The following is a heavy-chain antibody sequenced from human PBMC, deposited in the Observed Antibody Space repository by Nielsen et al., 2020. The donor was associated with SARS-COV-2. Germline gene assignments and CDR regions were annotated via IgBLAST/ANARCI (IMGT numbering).Heavy chain of an antibody. CDR1: GGSISTSS. CDR3: ARGGNSYGDVSF. D-gene: IGHD5-18*01. J-gene: IGHJ4*02. Sequence: SETLSLTCAVSGGSISTSSLSWIRQPPGKGLEWIGFISHGGSTDYNPSLKRRVTISVDMSKNQFSLKLRSVTAADTAMYYCARGGNSYGDVSFWGQGNLVTVSS. CDR2: ISHGGST. V-gene: IGHV4-59*01.